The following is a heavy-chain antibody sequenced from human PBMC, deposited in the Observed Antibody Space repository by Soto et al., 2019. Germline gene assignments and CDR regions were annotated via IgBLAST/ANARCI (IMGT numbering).Heavy chain of an antibody. D-gene: IGHD2-21*02. CDR3: ARAAPFNHGGNSGFDY. V-gene: IGHV3-74*01. CDR1: GFTFSSAW. CDR2: INSDGSGT. J-gene: IGHJ4*02. Sequence: GGSLRLSCAAAGFTFSSAWMHWVRQAPGKGLVWVSHINSDGSGTSYADSVKGRFSISRDNAENTLYLQMNSLRAEDTAVYYCARAAPFNHGGNSGFDYWGQGTLVTVSS.